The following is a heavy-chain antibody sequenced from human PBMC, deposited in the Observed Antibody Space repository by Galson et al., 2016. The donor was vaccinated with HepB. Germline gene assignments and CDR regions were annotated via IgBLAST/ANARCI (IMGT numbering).Heavy chain of an antibody. CDR2: IITIFGTA. V-gene: IGHV1-69*13. J-gene: IGHJ4*02. CDR1: GGTFSSYS. CDR3: AMGMTTRTRYFES. Sequence: SVKVSCKASGGTFSSYSISWVRQAPGQGLEWMGGIITIFGTANYEQKFQGRVTITAGESTSTVYMELSSLRSQDTAVYYCAMGMTTRTRYFESWGQGTLVTVSS. D-gene: IGHD4-11*01.